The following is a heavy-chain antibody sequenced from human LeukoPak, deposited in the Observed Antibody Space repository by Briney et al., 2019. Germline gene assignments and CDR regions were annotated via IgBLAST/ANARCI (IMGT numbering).Heavy chain of an antibody. CDR1: GGSISSYY. D-gene: IGHD6-19*01. CDR3: ARDRASGLVK. V-gene: IGHV4-59*01. CDR2: IYYSGST. Sequence: ETLSLTCTVSGGSISSYYWSWIRQPPGKGLEWIGYIYYSGSTNYNPSLKSRVTISVDTSKNQFSLKLSSVTAADTAVYYCARDRASGLVKWGQGTLVTVSS. J-gene: IGHJ4*02.